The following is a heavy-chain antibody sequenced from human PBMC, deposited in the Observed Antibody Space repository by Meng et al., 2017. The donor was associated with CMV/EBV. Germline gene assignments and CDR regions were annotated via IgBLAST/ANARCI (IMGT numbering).Heavy chain of an antibody. CDR3: ARSSGHRYFQH. CDR1: GFTFSSYW. Sequence: GESLKISCAASGFTFSSYWMSWVRQAPGKGLEWVANIKQDGSEKYYVDSVKGRFTISRDNAKNSLYLQMNSLRAEDAAVYYCARSSGHRYFQHWGQGTLVTVSS. J-gene: IGHJ1*01. CDR2: IKQDGSEK. V-gene: IGHV3-7*03.